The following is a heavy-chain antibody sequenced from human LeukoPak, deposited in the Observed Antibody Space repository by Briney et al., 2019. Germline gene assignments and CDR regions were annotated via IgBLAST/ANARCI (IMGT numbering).Heavy chain of an antibody. CDR3: ARFIAAPYYFDY. Sequence: GGSLRLSCAASGFTFSSYIMNWVRQAPGKGLEWVSYISSSGSTIYYADSVKGRFTISRDNAKNSLYLQMNSLRAEDTAVYYCARFIAAPYYFDYWGRGTLVTVSS. CDR1: GFTFSSYI. CDR2: ISSSGSTI. D-gene: IGHD6-13*01. J-gene: IGHJ4*02. V-gene: IGHV3-48*04.